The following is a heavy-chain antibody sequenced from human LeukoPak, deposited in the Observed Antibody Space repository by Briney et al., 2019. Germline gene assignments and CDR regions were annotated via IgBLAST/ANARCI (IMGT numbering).Heavy chain of an antibody. Sequence: SQTLSLTCTVSGGSISSGDYYWSWIRQPPGKGLEWIGYIYYSGSTNYNPSLKSRVTISVDTSKNQFSLKLSSVTAADTAVYYCARDSCSGGSCYPDYWGQGTLVTVSS. V-gene: IGHV4-30-4*01. J-gene: IGHJ4*02. CDR2: IYYSGST. CDR1: GGSISSGDYY. CDR3: ARDSCSGGSCYPDY. D-gene: IGHD2-15*01.